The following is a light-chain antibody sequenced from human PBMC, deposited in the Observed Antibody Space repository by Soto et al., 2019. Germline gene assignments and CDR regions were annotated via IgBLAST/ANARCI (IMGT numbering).Light chain of an antibody. CDR1: QSISNY. J-gene: IGKJ1*01. CDR3: QQYNSYSAT. V-gene: IGKV1-5*01. Sequence: DIQMTQSPSTLSASVRDRVTITCRASQSISNYLAWYQHKPGKAPKLLIYDASNLESGVPSRFSGSGSGTEFTLTISSLQPDDFATYYCQQYNSYSATFGQGTKGDIK. CDR2: DAS.